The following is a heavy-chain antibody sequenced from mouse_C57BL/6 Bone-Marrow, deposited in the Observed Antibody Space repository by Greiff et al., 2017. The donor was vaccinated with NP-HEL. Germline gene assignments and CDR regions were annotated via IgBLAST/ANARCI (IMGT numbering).Heavy chain of an antibody. CDR3: ARSTYPYAMDY. CDR1: GYTFTSYW. Sequence: QVQLQQSGAELVKPGASVKLSCKASGYTFTSYWMQWVKQRPGQGLEWIGEIDPSDSYTNYNQKFKGKATLTVDTSSSTAYMQLSSLTSEDSAVYYCARSTYPYAMDYWGQGTSVTVSS. D-gene: IGHD5-1*01. CDR2: IDPSDSYT. V-gene: IGHV1-50*01. J-gene: IGHJ4*01.